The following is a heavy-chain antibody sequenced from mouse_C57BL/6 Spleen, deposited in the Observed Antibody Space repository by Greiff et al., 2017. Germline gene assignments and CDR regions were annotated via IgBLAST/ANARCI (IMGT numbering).Heavy chain of an antibody. CDR3: ARPGGRSLYAMDY. D-gene: IGHD1-1*01. J-gene: IGHJ4*01. Sequence: EVMLVESGGGLVKPGGSLKLSCAASGFTFSDYGMHWVRQAPEKGLEWVAYISSGSSTIYYTDTVKGRFTISRDNAKNTLFLQMTSLRSEDTAMYYSARPGGRSLYAMDYWGQGTSVTVSS. CDR1: GFTFSDYG. V-gene: IGHV5-17*01. CDR2: ISSGSSTI.